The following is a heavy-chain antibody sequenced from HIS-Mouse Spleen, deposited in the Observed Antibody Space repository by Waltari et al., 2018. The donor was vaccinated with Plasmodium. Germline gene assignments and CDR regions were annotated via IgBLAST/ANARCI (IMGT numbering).Heavy chain of an antibody. J-gene: IGHJ4*02. CDR3: ARDHNWNYDY. CDR2: ISSSSSYK. Sequence: EVQLVESGGGLVKPGGSLSLSCAASGIAFRSYSMNWVRQAPGKGLEWVSSISSSSSYKYYADSVKGRFTISRDNAKNSLYLQMNSLRAEDTAVYYCARDHNWNYDYWGQGTLVTVSS. CDR1: GIAFRSYS. D-gene: IGHD1-7*01. V-gene: IGHV3-21*01.